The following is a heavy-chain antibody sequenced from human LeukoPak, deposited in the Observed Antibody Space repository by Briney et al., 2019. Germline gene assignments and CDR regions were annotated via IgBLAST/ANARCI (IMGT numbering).Heavy chain of an antibody. CDR1: GFTLSDYY. Sequence: GGSLRLSCAASGFTLSDYYMSWIRQAPGKGPERVSYLSSSSGYTNYADSVKGRFTISRDNSKNTLYLQMNSLRAENTAVYYCVGLFDIWGQGTMVTVSS. V-gene: IGHV3-11*06. CDR3: VGLFDI. J-gene: IGHJ3*02. CDR2: LSSSSGYT.